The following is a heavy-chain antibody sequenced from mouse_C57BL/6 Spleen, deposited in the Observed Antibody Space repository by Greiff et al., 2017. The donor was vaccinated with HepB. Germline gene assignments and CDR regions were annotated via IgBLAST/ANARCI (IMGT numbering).Heavy chain of an antibody. J-gene: IGHJ3*01. CDR3: AREGYYSNPFAY. CDR1: GYTFTSYR. CDR2: IHPNSGST. D-gene: IGHD2-5*01. Sequence: VQLQQPGAELVKPGASVKLSCKASGYTFTSYRMHWVKQRPGQGLEWIGMIHPNSGSTNYNEKFKSKATLTVDKSSSTAYMQLSSLTSEDSAVYYCAREGYYSNPFAYWGQGTLVTVSA. V-gene: IGHV1-64*01.